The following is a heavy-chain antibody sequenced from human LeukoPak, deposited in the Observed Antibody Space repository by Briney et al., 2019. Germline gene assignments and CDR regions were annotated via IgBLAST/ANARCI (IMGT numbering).Heavy chain of an antibody. V-gene: IGHV4-39*01. CDR2: IYYSGST. CDR1: GGSISSSSYY. Sequence: SETLSLTCTVSGGSISSSSYYWGWIRLPPGKGLEWIGSIYYSGSTYYNPSLKSRVTISVDTSKNQFSLKLSSVTAADTAVYYCARVGGGELPGGPLWGQGTMVTVSS. D-gene: IGHD1-26*01. J-gene: IGHJ3*01. CDR3: ARVGGGELPGGPL.